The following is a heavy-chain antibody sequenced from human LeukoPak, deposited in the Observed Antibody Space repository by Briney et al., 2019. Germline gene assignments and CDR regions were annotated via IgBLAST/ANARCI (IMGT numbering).Heavy chain of an antibody. V-gene: IGHV4-38-2*01. CDR2: IYHSGST. J-gene: IGHJ4*02. CDR3: ARGQWLVRVYFDY. Sequence: SETLSLTCAVSGYSISSGYYWGWIRQPPGKGLEWIGSIYHSGSTYYNPSLKSRVTISVDTSKNQFSLKLSFVTAADTAVYYCARGQWLVRVYFDYWGQGTLVTVSS. CDR1: GYSISSGYY. D-gene: IGHD6-19*01.